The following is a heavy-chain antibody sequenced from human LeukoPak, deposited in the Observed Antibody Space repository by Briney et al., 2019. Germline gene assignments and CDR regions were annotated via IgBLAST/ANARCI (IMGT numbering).Heavy chain of an antibody. Sequence: SETLSLTRTVPGGSVTSASHYWAWIRQPPGKGLEWIGSIHYSGSTYYSPSLKSRLTISGDTSKSQFSLKLTFVTAADTAVYYCTRHHDYGDKIDYWGQGTLVTVSS. J-gene: IGHJ4*02. CDR2: IHYSGST. V-gene: IGHV4-39*01. D-gene: IGHD4-23*01. CDR3: TRHHDYGDKIDY. CDR1: GGSVTSASHY.